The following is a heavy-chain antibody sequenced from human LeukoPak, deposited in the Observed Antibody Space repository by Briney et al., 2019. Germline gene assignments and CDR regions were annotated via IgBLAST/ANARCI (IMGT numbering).Heavy chain of an antibody. CDR3: ARGGARGSSAFDV. D-gene: IGHD3-10*01. CDR2: IYYSGST. CDR1: GDSVNDYY. V-gene: IGHV4-59*02. Sequence: PSETLSLTCTVSGDSVNDYYWYWIQQPPGKGLEWIGYIYYSGSTDYNPSLKSRVTMSVDTSKNQFSLRLNSVTAADTAVYYCARGGARGSSAFDVWGQGTMVIVSA. J-gene: IGHJ3*01.